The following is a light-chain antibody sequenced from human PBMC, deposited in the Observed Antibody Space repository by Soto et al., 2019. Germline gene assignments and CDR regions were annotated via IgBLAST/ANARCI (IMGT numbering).Light chain of an antibody. V-gene: IGLV1-47*01. CDR3: AAWDDSLSGLV. CDR1: SSNIGSNY. CDR2: RNN. Sequence: QSVLTQPPSASGTPGQWVTISCSGSSSNIGSNYVYWYQQLPGAAPKLVIYRNNQRPSVVPDRFSGSKSGTSASLAISGLRSEDEADYYCAAWDDSLSGLVFGRGTKLTVL. J-gene: IGLJ3*02.